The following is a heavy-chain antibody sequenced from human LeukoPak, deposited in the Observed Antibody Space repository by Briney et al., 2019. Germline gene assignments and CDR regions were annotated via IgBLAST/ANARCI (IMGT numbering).Heavy chain of an antibody. CDR1: GGSISSGSYY. CDR3: ARVPTYSSGWEIDY. J-gene: IGHJ4*02. D-gene: IGHD6-19*01. CDR2: IYTSGST. V-gene: IGHV4-61*02. Sequence: SETLSLTCTVSGGSISSGSYYWSWIRQPAGKGLEWIGRIYTSGSTNYNPSLKSRVTISVDTSKNQFSLKLSSVTAADTAVYYCARVPTYSSGWEIDYWGQGTLVTVSS.